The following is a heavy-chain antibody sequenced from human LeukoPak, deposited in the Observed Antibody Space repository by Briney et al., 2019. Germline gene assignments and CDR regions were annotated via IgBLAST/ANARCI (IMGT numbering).Heavy chain of an antibody. CDR1: GYTFTSYY. J-gene: IGHJ6*02. CDR3: AREWGYCSSTSCYSDGMDV. V-gene: IGHV1-46*01. Sequence: ASVKVSCKASGYTFTSYYMHWVRQAPGQGLEWMGIINPSGGSTSYAQKFQGRVTMTRDTSTSTVYMELSSLRSEDTAVYYCAREWGYCSSTSCYSDGMDVWGQGTTVTVSS. CDR2: INPSGGST. D-gene: IGHD2-2*01.